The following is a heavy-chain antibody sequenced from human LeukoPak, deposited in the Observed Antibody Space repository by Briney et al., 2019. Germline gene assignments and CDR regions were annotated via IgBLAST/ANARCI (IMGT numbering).Heavy chain of an antibody. Sequence: GASLKISCKGSGYSFTSYWIGWVRQMPGKGLEWMGIIYPGDSDTRYSPSFQGQVTISADKSISTAYLQWSSLKASGTAMYYCARPPYSGSCYLNYWGQGTLVTVSS. CDR3: ARPPYSGSCYLNY. CDR2: IYPGDSDT. V-gene: IGHV5-51*01. CDR1: GYSFTSYW. J-gene: IGHJ4*02. D-gene: IGHD1-26*01.